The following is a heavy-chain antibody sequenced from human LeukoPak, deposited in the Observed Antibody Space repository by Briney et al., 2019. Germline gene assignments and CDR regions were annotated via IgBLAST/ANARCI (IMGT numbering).Heavy chain of an antibody. CDR2: IYYSGST. V-gene: IGHV4-59*01. CDR1: GGSITSYY. Sequence: SETLSLTCTVSGGSITSYYWSWIRQPPGKGLEWIGYIYYSGSTSYNPSLKSRVTISVDTSKNQFSLKLSSVTAADTAVYYCARGVSTRTDYWGQGTLVTVSS. CDR3: ARGVSTRTDY. J-gene: IGHJ4*02. D-gene: IGHD2/OR15-2a*01.